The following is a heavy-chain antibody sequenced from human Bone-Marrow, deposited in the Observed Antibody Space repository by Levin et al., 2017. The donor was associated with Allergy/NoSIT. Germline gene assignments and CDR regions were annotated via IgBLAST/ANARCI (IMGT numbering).Heavy chain of an antibody. Sequence: ASVKVSCKASGYTFTGYYMHWVRQAPGQGLEWMGWINPNSGGTNYAQKFQGRVTMTRDTSISTAYMELSRLRSDDTAVYYCARDPAPYSSSWSEFDYWGQGTLVTVSS. CDR3: ARDPAPYSSSWSEFDY. CDR2: INPNSGGT. J-gene: IGHJ4*02. V-gene: IGHV1-2*02. D-gene: IGHD6-13*01. CDR1: GYTFTGYY.